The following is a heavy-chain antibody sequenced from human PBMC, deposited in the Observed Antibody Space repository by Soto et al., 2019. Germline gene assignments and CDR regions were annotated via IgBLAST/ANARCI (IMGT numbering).Heavy chain of an antibody. CDR3: AAGDSSAMARYIDY. CDR2: IVVGSGNT. J-gene: IGHJ4*02. V-gene: IGHV1-58*01. Sequence: ASVKVSCTASGFTFTSSAVQCVRQARGQRLEWIGWIVVGSGNTNYAQKFQERVTITRDMSTSTAYMELSSLRSEDTAVYYCAAGDSSAMARYIDYWGQGTLVTVSS. D-gene: IGHD6-19*01. CDR1: GFTFTSSA.